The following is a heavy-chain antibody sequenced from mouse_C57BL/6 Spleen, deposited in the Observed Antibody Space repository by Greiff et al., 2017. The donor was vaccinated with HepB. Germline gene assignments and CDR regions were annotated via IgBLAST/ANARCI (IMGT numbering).Heavy chain of an antibody. V-gene: IGHV5-4*01. D-gene: IGHD1-1*01. CDR3: ARESSGGYFDV. J-gene: IGHJ1*03. CDR2: ISDGGSYT. CDR1: GFTFSSYA. Sequence: EVQRVESGGGLVKPGGSLKLSCAASGFTFSSYAMSWVRQTPEKRLEWVATISDGGSYTYYPDNVKGRFTISRDNAKNNLYLQMSHLKSEDTAMYYCARESSGGYFDVWGTGTTVTVSS.